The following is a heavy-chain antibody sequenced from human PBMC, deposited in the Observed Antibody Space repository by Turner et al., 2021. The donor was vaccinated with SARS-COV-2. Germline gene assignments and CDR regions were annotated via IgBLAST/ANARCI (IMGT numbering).Heavy chain of an antibody. CDR3: ARGRRAGWDHDY. CDR1: GYTITSYG. CDR2: ISTYNGNT. V-gene: IGHV1-18*01. D-gene: IGHD1-26*01. J-gene: IGHJ4*02. Sequence: QVQLEQSGAEEKKPGASVKVYCKASGYTITSYGIRWVRQAPGQGLEGMGWISTYNGNTNYAQKLQGRVTMSTDTSTSTAYMKLRSLRSDDTAVYYCARGRRAGWDHDYWGQGTLVTVSS.